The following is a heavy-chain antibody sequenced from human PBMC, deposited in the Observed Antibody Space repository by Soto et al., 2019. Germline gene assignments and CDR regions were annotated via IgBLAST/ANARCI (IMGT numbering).Heavy chain of an antibody. V-gene: IGHV1-18*01. CDR1: GYTFTSCC. D-gene: IGHD3-10*01. CDR2: TSAYNGNT. CDR3: ASGSGDPYYFDY. J-gene: IGHJ4*02. Sequence: XSVKVSLNDSGYTFTSCCSSLVQHSPGQGLEWMGRTSAYNGNTKFAEKLQGRVTMATDKSTTTAYMELRRLTSDDTAVYYCASGSGDPYYFDYWGQGTRVTVSS.